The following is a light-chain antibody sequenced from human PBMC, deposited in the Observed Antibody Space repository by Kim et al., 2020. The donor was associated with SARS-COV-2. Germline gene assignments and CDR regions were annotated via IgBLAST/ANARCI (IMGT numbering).Light chain of an antibody. V-gene: IGLV1-44*01. CDR3: AAWDDSLNGVV. CDR1: SSNIGSNT. Sequence: GQRATISCSGSSSNIGSNTLNWYQQLPGTAPQLLIYSNNQRPSAVPDRFSGSKSGTSASLAISGLQSEDEADYYCAAWDDSLNGVVFGGGTQLTVL. J-gene: IGLJ2*01. CDR2: SNN.